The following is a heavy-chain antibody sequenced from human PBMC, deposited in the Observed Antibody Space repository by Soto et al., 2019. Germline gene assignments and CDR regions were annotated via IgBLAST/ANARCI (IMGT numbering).Heavy chain of an antibody. D-gene: IGHD3-10*01. CDR1: GGSFSGYY. CDR2: SNQRGST. Sequence: SETLSLTCAVYGGSFSGYYWSCVRQPPGEGLEWIGESNQRGSTNCNPSLKGGVTISVDTSKNQFSLKLSSVTAADTAVYYCARDLGSGTDVWGQGTPVTVSS. V-gene: IGHV4-34*01. J-gene: IGHJ6*02. CDR3: ARDLGSGTDV.